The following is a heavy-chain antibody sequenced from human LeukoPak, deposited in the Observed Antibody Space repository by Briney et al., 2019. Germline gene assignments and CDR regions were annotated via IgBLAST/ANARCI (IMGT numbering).Heavy chain of an antibody. D-gene: IGHD3-3*01. CDR2: IYWNDDK. Sequence: SGPTLVKPTHTLTLTCTFSGFSLSTSGVGVGWIRQPPGKVLEWLALIYWNDDKRYSPSLKSRLTITKDTSKNQVVLTMTNMDPVDTATYYCAHRLAYYDFWSGYYKYYFDYWGQGTLVTVSS. CDR1: GFSLSTSGVG. J-gene: IGHJ4*02. CDR3: AHRLAYYDFWSGYYKYYFDY. V-gene: IGHV2-5*01.